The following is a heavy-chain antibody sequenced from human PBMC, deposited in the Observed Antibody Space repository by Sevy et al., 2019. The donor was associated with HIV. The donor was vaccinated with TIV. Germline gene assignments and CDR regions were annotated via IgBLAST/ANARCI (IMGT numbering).Heavy chain of an antibody. J-gene: IGHJ3*02. CDR2: IGSSSNTI. D-gene: IGHD1-20*01. V-gene: IGHV3-48*02. CDR3: ARDDLIGNAFDI. CDR1: GFTFSGYT. Sequence: GGSLRLSCAASGFTFSGYTMNWVRQAPGKGLEWVSYIGSSSNTIYYADSVKGRFTISRDNAKNSLFLQMNSLRDEDTAMYYCARDDLIGNAFDIWGQGTMVTVSS.